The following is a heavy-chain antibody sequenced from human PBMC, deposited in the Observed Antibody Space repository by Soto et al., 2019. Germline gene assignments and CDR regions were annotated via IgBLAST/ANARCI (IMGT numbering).Heavy chain of an antibody. Sequence: GGSLRLSCVASGFTFSNYAMSWVRKAPGKGLKWVSVISYSGINTYYADSVKGRFTISRDNSKNTLYLQMNSLRAEDTAVYYCASGTLFGDYTHYYYGMDVWGQGTTVTVSS. CDR1: GFTFSNYA. V-gene: IGHV3-30-3*01. CDR3: ASGTLFGDYTHYYYGMDV. D-gene: IGHD4-17*01. J-gene: IGHJ6*02. CDR2: ISYSGINT.